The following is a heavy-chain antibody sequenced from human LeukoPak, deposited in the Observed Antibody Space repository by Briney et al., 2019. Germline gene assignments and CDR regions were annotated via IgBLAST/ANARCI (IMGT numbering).Heavy chain of an antibody. V-gene: IGHV1-46*01. D-gene: IGHD1-26*01. CDR1: GYTFTSYY. Sequence: ASVKVSCKASGYTFTSYYMHWVRQAPGQGLEWMGIINPSGGSTSYAQKFQGRVTVTRDTSTSTVYMELSSLRSEDTAVYYCARDSHMSGSYYNFDYWGQGTLVTVSS. CDR3: ARDSHMSGSYYNFDY. CDR2: INPSGGST. J-gene: IGHJ4*02.